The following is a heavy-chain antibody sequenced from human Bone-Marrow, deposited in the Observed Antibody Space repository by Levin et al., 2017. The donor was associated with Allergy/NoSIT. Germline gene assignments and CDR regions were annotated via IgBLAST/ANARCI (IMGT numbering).Heavy chain of an antibody. J-gene: IGHJ4*02. CDR3: ARDRARGPYYDFWSGYPTVGYFDH. Sequence: PSQTLSLTCTVSGGSISSYYWSWIRQPPGKGLEWIGYIYYSGSTNYNPSLKSRVTISVDTSKNQFSLKLSSVTAADTAVYYCARDRARGPYYDFWSGYPTVGYFDHWGQGTLVTVSS. CDR1: GGSISSYY. D-gene: IGHD3-3*01. CDR2: IYYSGST. V-gene: IGHV4-59*01.